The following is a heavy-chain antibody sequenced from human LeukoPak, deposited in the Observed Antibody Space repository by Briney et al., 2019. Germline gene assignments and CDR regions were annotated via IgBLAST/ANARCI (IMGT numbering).Heavy chain of an antibody. CDR2: ISGSGGST. D-gene: IGHD2-2*01. Sequence: GGPLRLSCAASGFTFSSYAMSWVRQAPGKGLEWVSAISGSGGSTYYADSVKGRFTVSRDNAKNTLYLQMNSLRADDTAVYYCARDPRFCTSSRCDYYYYYGLDVWGQGTTVTVSS. CDR1: GFTFSSYA. V-gene: IGHV3-23*01. J-gene: IGHJ6*02. CDR3: ARDPRFCTSSRCDYYYYYGLDV.